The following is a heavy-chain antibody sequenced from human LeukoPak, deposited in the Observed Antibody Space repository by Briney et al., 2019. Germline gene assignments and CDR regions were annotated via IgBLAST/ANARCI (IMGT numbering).Heavy chain of an antibody. CDR1: GFSFSSYG. CDR3: ARLRGSGWYLDY. J-gene: IGHJ4*02. V-gene: IGHV3-33*01. CDR2: ISYDGSNK. Sequence: PGGSLRLSCAASGFSFSSYGMHWVRQAPGKGPGWVAVISYDGSNKYYADSVKGRFTISRDNSKNTLYLQMNSLRAGDTAVYYCARLRGSGWYLDYWGQGTLVAVSS. D-gene: IGHD6-19*01.